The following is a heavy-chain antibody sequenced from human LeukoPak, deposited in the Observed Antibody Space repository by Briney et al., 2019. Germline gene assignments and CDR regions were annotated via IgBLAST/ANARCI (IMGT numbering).Heavy chain of an antibody. D-gene: IGHD3-22*01. CDR1: GFTFDDYA. CDR3: AKDAYDSSGYYYTLPDY. V-gene: IGHV3-9*01. Sequence: GRSLRLSCAASGFTFDDYAMHWVRQAPGKGLEWVSGISWNSGSIGYADSVKGRFTISRDNAKNSLYLQMNSLRAEDTALYYCAKDAYDSSGYYYTLPDYWGQGTLVTVSS. CDR2: ISWNSGSI. J-gene: IGHJ4*02.